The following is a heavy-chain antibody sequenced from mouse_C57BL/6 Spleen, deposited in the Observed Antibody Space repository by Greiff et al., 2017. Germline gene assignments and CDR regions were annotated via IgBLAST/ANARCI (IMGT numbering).Heavy chain of an antibody. CDR2: IYPGDGDT. Sequence: VKLMESGAELVKPGASVKISCKASGYAFRSYWMNWVKQRPGKGLEWIGQIYPGDGDTNYNGKCKGKATLTAAKSSSTAYMQLSSLTSEDSAVYFCARGFAYWGQGTLVTVSA. V-gene: IGHV1-80*01. CDR1: GYAFRSYW. CDR3: ARGFAY. J-gene: IGHJ3*01.